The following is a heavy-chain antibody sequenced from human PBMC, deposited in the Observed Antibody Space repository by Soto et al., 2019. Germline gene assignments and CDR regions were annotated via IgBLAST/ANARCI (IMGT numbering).Heavy chain of an antibody. CDR2: IYYSGST. J-gene: IGHJ6*02. Sequence: SETLSLTCTVSGGSISSSSYYWGWIRQPPGKGLEWIGSIYYSGSTYYNPSLESRVTISVDTSKNQFSLKLSSVTAADTAVYYCARDVWYQLLWRVDYYGMDVWGQGTTVTVSS. V-gene: IGHV4-39*02. CDR1: GGSISSSSYY. CDR3: ARDVWYQLLWRVDYYGMDV. D-gene: IGHD2-2*01.